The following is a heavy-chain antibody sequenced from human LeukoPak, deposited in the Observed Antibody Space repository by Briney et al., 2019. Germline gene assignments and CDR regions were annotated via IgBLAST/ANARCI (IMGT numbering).Heavy chain of an antibody. CDR2: ISSSGSTI. CDR3: ARVGDDFWSGRRSFDY. D-gene: IGHD3-3*01. J-gene: IGHJ4*02. CDR1: GFTFSDYY. Sequence: PGGSLRLSCAASGFTFSDYYMSWIRQAPGKGLEWVSYISSSGSTIYDADSVKGRFTMSRENAKNSLYLRMNSLRAEDTAVYYCARVGDDFWSGRRSFDYWGQGTLVTVSS. V-gene: IGHV3-11*04.